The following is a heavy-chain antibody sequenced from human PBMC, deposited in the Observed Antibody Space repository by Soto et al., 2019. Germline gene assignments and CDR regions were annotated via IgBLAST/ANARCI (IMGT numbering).Heavy chain of an antibody. CDR2: ISPSSGAT. D-gene: IGHD3-22*01. CDR1: GYTFTDSY. J-gene: IGHJ6*02. CDR3: ARELYDNGPSGLDV. V-gene: IGHV1-2*04. Sequence: ASVKVSCMASGYTFTDSYIHWVRQAPGKGLEWMGWISPSSGATQNAQKFQGWVTVTRDTPTSTVYLDVSRLKSDGAAVYYCARELYDNGPSGLDVWGQGTTVTVSS.